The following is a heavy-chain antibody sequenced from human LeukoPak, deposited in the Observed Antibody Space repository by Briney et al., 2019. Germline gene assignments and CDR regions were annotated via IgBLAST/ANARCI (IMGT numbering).Heavy chain of an antibody. CDR2: INHSGST. V-gene: IGHV4-34*01. J-gene: IGHJ3*02. CDR1: GGSFSGYY. D-gene: IGHD6-19*01. Sequence: SETLSLTCAVYGGSFSGYYWSWIRQPPAKGREWIGEINHSGSTNYNPPLKSRVTISVDTSKNQFSLKLSSVTAADTVVYYCAYSSGWYRPDAFDIWGQGTMVTVSS. CDR3: AYSSGWYRPDAFDI.